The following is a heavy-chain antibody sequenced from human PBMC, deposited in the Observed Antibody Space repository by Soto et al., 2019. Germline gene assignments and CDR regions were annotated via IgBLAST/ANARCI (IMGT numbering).Heavy chain of an antibody. V-gene: IGHV3-23*01. D-gene: IGHD2-2*01. CDR2: LSGSGGST. CDR3: VKDTVPVATPWFDP. Sequence: EVQLLESGGGLVQPGGSLRLSCAASGFTFSNYAMSWVRQAPGKGLEWVSTLSGSGGSTYYADSVKGRFTISRDNSKNTLYLQMNSLRAEDTAVYYCVKDTVPVATPWFDPWGQGTLVTVSS. CDR1: GFTFSNYA. J-gene: IGHJ5*02.